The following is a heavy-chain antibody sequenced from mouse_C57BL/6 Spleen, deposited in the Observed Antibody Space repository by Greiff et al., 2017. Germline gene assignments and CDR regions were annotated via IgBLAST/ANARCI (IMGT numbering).Heavy chain of an antibody. J-gene: IGHJ3*01. D-gene: IGHD2-1*01. CDR3: ARAGNGFAY. CDR2: ISYDGSN. Sequence: EVQLQQSGPGLVKPSQSLSLTCSVTGYSITSGYYWNWIRQFPGNKLEWMGYISYDGSNNYNPSLKNRISITRDTSKNQCFLKLNSVTTEDTATYYCARAGNGFAYWGQGTLVTVSA. CDR1: GYSITSGYY. V-gene: IGHV3-6*01.